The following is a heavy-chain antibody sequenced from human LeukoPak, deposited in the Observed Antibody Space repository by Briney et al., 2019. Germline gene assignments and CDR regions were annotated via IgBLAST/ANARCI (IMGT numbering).Heavy chain of an antibody. Sequence: GGSLRLSCAASGFKFSRYWMSWVRQAPGKGLEWVANIKQDGSESYYVDSVKGRFTISRDNAKNSLYLQMNSLRAEDTAVYYCAGGQGWHFDLWGRGTLITVSS. J-gene: IGHJ2*01. D-gene: IGHD2-15*01. CDR3: AGGQGWHFDL. CDR1: GFKFSRYW. CDR2: IKQDGSES. V-gene: IGHV3-7*01.